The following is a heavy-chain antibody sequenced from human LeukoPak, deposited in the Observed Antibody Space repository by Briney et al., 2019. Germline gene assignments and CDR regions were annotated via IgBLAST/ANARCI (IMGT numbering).Heavy chain of an antibody. J-gene: IGHJ3*02. V-gene: IGHV1-18*01. CDR3: AWIYDSSAPNAFDI. CDR2: ISAYNGNT. Sequence: GASVKVSCKASGYTFTSYGISWVRQAPGQGLEWMGWISAYNGNTNYAQKHQGRVTMTTDTSTSTAYMELRSLRSDDTAVYYCAWIYDSSAPNAFDIWRQGTMVTVSS. D-gene: IGHD3-22*01. CDR1: GYTFTSYG.